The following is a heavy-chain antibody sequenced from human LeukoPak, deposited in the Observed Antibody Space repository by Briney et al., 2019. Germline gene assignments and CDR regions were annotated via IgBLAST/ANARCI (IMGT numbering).Heavy chain of an antibody. V-gene: IGHV3-21*01. Sequence: GGSLRLSCAASGFTLSSYSMNWVRQAPGEGLEWVSPISSSSSYIYYADSVKGRFTISRDNAKNSLYLQMNSLRAEDTAVYYCAREIAVAGFDYWGQGTLVTVSS. CDR1: GFTLSSYS. J-gene: IGHJ4*02. CDR3: AREIAVAGFDY. D-gene: IGHD6-19*01. CDR2: ISSSSSYI.